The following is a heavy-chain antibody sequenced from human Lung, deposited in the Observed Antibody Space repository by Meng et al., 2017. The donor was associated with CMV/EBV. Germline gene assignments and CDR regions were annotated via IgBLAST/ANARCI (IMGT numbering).Heavy chain of an antibody. D-gene: IGHD2-2*01. CDR1: FTSYG. CDR2: ISTYNGNT. Sequence: FTSYGISWVRQAPGQGLEWMGWISTYNGNTNYAQKLQGRVTMTTDTSTSTAYMELRSLRSDDTAVYYCARVGHCSSTSCYRANWFDPWGQGTLVTVSS. V-gene: IGHV1-18*01. J-gene: IGHJ5*02. CDR3: ARVGHCSSTSCYRANWFDP.